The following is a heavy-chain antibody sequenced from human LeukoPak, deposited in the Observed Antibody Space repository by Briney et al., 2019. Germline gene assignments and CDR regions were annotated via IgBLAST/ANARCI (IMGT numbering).Heavy chain of an antibody. CDR2: IRSKANSYAA. CDR3: TSSYCSSTSCYEVY. CDR1: GFTFSGSA. Sequence: PGGSLRLSCAASGFTFSGSAMHWVRQASGKGLEWVGRIRSKANSYAAAYAASVKGRFTISRDDSKNTAYLQVNSLKTEDTAVYYCTSSYCSSTSCYEVYWGQGTLVTVSS. D-gene: IGHD2-2*01. V-gene: IGHV3-73*01. J-gene: IGHJ4*02.